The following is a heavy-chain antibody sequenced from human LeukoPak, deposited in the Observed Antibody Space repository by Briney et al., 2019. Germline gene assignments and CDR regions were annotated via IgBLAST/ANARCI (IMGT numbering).Heavy chain of an antibody. CDR1: GFTFSDYY. Sequence: SGGSLRLSCAASGFTFSDYYMSWIRQAPGKGLEWVSYISSSSSYTNYADSVKGRFTISRDNAKNSLYLQMNSLRAEDTAVYYCARDMGGGYFDYWGQGTLVTVSS. CDR2: ISSSSSYT. V-gene: IGHV3-11*05. D-gene: IGHD3-16*01. CDR3: ARDMGGGYFDY. J-gene: IGHJ4*02.